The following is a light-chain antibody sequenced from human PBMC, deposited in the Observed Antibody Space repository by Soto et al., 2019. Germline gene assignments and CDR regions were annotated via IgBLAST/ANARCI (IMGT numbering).Light chain of an antibody. V-gene: IGLV2-18*02. J-gene: IGLJ1*01. Sequence: QSVLTQPPSVSGSRGQLVTISCTGTSSDVGSYNRVSWYQQPPGTAPTLLIYEVSIRPAGVPDRFSGSKSGNTASLTISGLQAEAEADYYCSSYTSSSTYVFGSGTKVTVL. CDR3: SSYTSSSTYV. CDR1: SSDVGSYNR. CDR2: EVS.